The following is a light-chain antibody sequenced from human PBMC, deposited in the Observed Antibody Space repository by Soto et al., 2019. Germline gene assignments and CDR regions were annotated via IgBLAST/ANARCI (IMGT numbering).Light chain of an antibody. V-gene: IGKV1-13*02. CDR1: QVINSF. CDR2: AAS. Sequence: AIQFTQSPSSLSSSVGDRVPLPFRASQVINSFLAWYQQKPGKAPKLLIYAASSLQTGVPSRFSGSGSATDFTLTINSLQPEDFATYYCQQTDSYPSTFGGGTKVDIK. CDR3: QQTDSYPST. J-gene: IGKJ4*01.